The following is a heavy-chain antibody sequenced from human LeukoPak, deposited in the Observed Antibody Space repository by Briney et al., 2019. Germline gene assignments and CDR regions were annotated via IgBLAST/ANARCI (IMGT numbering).Heavy chain of an antibody. CDR2: IYYGGNT. V-gene: IGHV4-59*08. Sequence: SETLSLTCTVSGGSISSYYWNWIRQPPGKGLEWIGYIYYGGNTNYNPSLKSRLTMSLDTSKNQFSLKLSSVTAADTAVYYCARLRAVSSGWYAMDVWGQGTTVTVSS. CDR3: ARLRAVSSGWYAMDV. J-gene: IGHJ6*02. D-gene: IGHD6-19*01. CDR1: GGSISSYY.